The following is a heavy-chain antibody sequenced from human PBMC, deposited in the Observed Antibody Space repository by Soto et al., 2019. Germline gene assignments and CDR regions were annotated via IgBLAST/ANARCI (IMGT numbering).Heavy chain of an antibody. CDR3: ARRDSSGWYDY. D-gene: IGHD6-19*01. J-gene: IGHJ4*02. CDR2: IYYSGST. CDR1: GGSISSSSYY. V-gene: IGHV4-39*01. Sequence: SETLSLTCTVSGGSISSSSYYWGWIRQPPGKGLEWIGSIYYSGSTYYNPSLKSRVTISVDTSKNQFSLKLSSVTAADTAVYYCARRDSSGWYDYWGQGTLVTVSS.